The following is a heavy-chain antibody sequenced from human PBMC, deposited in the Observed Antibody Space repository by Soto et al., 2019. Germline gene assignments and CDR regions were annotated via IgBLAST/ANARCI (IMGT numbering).Heavy chain of an antibody. J-gene: IGHJ6*02. CDR1: GFTFSSYW. Sequence: EVQLVESGGGLVLPGGSLRLSCAGSGFTFSSYWMTWVRQAPGKGLEWVANIKQDGSEKNYVDSLKGRFTISRDNAKNSLYLQMNSLRAEDTAVYYCARAKFVYYGMDVWGQGTTVTFSS. V-gene: IGHV3-7*01. CDR3: ARAKFVYYGMDV. CDR2: IKQDGSEK. D-gene: IGHD3-16*01.